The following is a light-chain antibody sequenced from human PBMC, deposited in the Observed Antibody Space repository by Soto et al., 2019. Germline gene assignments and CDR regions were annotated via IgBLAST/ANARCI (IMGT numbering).Light chain of an antibody. Sequence: DIQMTQSPSSVSASVGDRVTITCRASQGISSWLARYQQKPGKAPKLLIYAASSLQSGVPSRFSGSGSGTDFTLTISSLQPEDFATYHCQQANSFPPTFGQGTRLEIK. CDR1: QGISSW. J-gene: IGKJ5*01. CDR2: AAS. CDR3: QQANSFPPT. V-gene: IGKV1-12*01.